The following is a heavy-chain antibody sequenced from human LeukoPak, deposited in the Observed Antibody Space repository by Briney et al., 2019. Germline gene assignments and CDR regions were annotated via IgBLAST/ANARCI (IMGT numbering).Heavy chain of an antibody. Sequence: SETLSLTCTVSGGSISSGDYYWSWIRQPPGKGLEWIGSIYYSGSTYYNPSLKSRATISVDTSKNQFSLKLSSVTAADTAVYYCARGATYYDFWSGYYPTDYYFDYWGQGTLVTVSS. CDR1: GGSISSGDYY. CDR3: ARGATYYDFWSGYYPTDYYFDY. CDR2: IYYSGST. J-gene: IGHJ4*02. D-gene: IGHD3-3*01. V-gene: IGHV4-39*07.